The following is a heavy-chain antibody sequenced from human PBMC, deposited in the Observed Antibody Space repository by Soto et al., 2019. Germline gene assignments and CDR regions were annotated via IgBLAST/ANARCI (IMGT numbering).Heavy chain of an antibody. Sequence: ASLKASCKSSGYAFTSSAMCWVRQAPGQRLKWMGWINAGNGNTKYSQKFQGRVTITRDTSASTAYMELRSLRSDDTAVYYCARDLVGGAVAGDAFDIWAQGTMVTV. D-gene: IGHD6-19*01. CDR3: ARDLVGGAVAGDAFDI. V-gene: IGHV1-3*01. CDR1: GYAFTSSA. CDR2: INAGNGNT. J-gene: IGHJ3*02.